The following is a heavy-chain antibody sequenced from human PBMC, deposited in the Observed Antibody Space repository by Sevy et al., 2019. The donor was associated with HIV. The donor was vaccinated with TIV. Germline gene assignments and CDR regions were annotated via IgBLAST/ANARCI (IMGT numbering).Heavy chain of an antibody. V-gene: IGHV3-21*01. CDR3: ARLIMITFGGEKSDY. J-gene: IGHJ4*02. CDR2: ISSSSSYI. Sequence: GGSLRLSCAASGFTFSSYSMNWVRQAPGKGLEWVSSISSSSSYIYYADSVKGRFTISRDNAKNSLYLQMNSLRAEETAVYYCARLIMITFGGEKSDYWGQGTLVTVSS. CDR1: GFTFSSYS. D-gene: IGHD3-16*01.